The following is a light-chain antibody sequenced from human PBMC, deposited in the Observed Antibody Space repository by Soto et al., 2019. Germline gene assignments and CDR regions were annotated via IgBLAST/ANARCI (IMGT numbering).Light chain of an antibody. CDR1: STNIGDNY. CDR2: DND. Sequence: QSVLTQPPSVSSAPGQRVIISGSGSSTNIGDNYVSWYQHLPGTAPKLVVYDNDRRPSELPGRFSGSKSGTSATLVITGLQTGDEADYYCGTWDDSLVSYVFGAGTKVTVL. CDR3: GTWDDSLVSYV. J-gene: IGLJ1*01. V-gene: IGLV1-51*01.